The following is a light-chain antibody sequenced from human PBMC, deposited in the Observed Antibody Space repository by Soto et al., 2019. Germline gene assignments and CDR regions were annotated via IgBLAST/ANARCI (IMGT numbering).Light chain of an antibody. J-gene: IGLJ1*01. Sequence: QSVLTQPASVSGSPGQSITISCTGASRDIGNYNYVSWYQHHPGKAPKLMIYEVTSRPSGVSDRFSGSKSGMTAPLTISGLQPEDEADYFCASYRSANTLVVFGTGTKVTVL. CDR2: EVT. CDR3: ASYRSANTLVV. CDR1: SRDIGNYNY. V-gene: IGLV2-14*01.